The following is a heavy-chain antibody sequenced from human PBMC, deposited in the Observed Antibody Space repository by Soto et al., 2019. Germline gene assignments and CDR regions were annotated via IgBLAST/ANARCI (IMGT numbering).Heavy chain of an antibody. CDR1: GFSLSNARMG. V-gene: IGHV2-26*01. D-gene: IGHD1-26*01. CDR2: IFSNDEK. J-gene: IGHJ4*02. Sequence: QVTLKESGPVLVKPTETLTLTCTVSGFSLSNARMGVSWIRQPPGKALEWLAHIFSNDEKSYSTSPKSRPTISKDTSKSQVVLTMTNMDPVDTATYYCARIQRAWDPIPPDYWGQGTLVTVSS. CDR3: ARIQRAWDPIPPDY.